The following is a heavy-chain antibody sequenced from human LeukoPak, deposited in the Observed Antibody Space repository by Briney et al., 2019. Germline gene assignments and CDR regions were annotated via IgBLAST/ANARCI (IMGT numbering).Heavy chain of an antibody. CDR3: ARRLAAAGGNWFDP. CDR1: GGSFSGYY. CDR2: INHSGST. V-gene: IGHV4-34*01. J-gene: IGHJ5*02. Sequence: PSETLSLTCAVHGGSFSGYYWSWIRQPPGKGLEWIGEINHSGSTNYNPSLKSRVTISVDTSKNQFSLKLSSVTAADTAVYYCARRLAAAGGNWFDPWGQGTLVTVSS. D-gene: IGHD6-13*01.